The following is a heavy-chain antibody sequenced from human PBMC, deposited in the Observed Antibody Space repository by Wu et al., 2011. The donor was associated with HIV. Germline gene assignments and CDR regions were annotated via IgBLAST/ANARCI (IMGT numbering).Heavy chain of an antibody. V-gene: IGHV1-69*06. Sequence: QVQLVQSGAEVKKPGASVKVSCKASGYTFTSYAISWVRQAPGQGLEWMGRIIPIFGTANYAQKFQGRVTITADKSTSTVYMELSSLRSEDTAVYYCARSLFNCSGGSCYWGYFDYWGQGTLVTVSS. D-gene: IGHD2-15*01. CDR1: GYTFTSYA. CDR2: IIPIFGTA. J-gene: IGHJ4*02. CDR3: ARSLFNCSGGSCYWGYFDY.